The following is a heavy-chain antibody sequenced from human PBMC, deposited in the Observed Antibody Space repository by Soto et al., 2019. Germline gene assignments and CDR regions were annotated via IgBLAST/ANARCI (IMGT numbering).Heavy chain of an antibody. CDR2: SRDKGNSYST. J-gene: IGHJ4*02. CDR3: VRSLPGTTSFDY. Sequence: PGGSLRLSCAGSGFTFSDYYIDWVHQAPGKGLEWVGRSRDKGNSYSTDYGASVRGRFTVSRDGSKNSLYLQMNSLETGDTALYYCVRSLPGTTSFDYWGRGTLVTVSS. D-gene: IGHD1-7*01. CDR1: GFTFSDYY. V-gene: IGHV3-72*01.